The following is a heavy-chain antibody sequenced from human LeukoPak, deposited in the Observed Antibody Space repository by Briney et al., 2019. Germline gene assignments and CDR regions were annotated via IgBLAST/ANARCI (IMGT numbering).Heavy chain of an antibody. CDR3: AREADYYDSSGYYYIHYFDY. D-gene: IGHD3-22*01. J-gene: IGHJ4*02. CDR1: GFTFSSYA. CDR2: ISYDGSNK. Sequence: GRSLRLSCAASGFTFSSYAMHWVRQAPGKGLEWVAVISYDGSNKYYADSVKGRFTISRDNSKNTLYLQMNSLRAEDTAVYYCAREADYYDSSGYYYIHYFDYWGQGTLVTVSS. V-gene: IGHV3-30-3*01.